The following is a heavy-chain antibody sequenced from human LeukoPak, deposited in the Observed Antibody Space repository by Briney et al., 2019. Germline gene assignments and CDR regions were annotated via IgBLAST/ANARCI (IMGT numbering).Heavy chain of an antibody. J-gene: IGHJ4*02. V-gene: IGHV1-69*05. CDR2: IIPLLGTA. CDR1: GGTFSSYA. Sequence: SVKVSCKASGGTFSSYAISWVRQAPGQGLEWMERIIPLLGTANYAQKFQGRVTITTDESTSTAYMERSSLRSEDAAVYYRARDLAYGRGYYDFWSGSTYWGQGTLVTVSS. D-gene: IGHD3-3*01. CDR3: ARDLAYGRGYYDFWSGSTY.